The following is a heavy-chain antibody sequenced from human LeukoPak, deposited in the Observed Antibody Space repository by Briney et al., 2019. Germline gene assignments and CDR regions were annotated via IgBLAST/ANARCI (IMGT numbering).Heavy chain of an antibody. Sequence: PGGSLRLSCAAAGFTFSRYWMSWVRQAAGKGLEWVANTKEDGSEKYYVDSVKGRFTISRDNAKNSLFLQMDSLRVEDTAVYYCARVVTAAGTLEEDYWGQGTLVTVSS. CDR3: ARVVTAAGTLEEDY. CDR2: TKEDGSEK. CDR1: GFTFSRYW. D-gene: IGHD6-13*01. J-gene: IGHJ4*02. V-gene: IGHV3-7*01.